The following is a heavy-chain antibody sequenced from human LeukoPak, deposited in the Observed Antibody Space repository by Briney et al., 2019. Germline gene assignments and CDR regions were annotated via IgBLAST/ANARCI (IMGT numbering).Heavy chain of an antibody. CDR2: IYYSGST. D-gene: IGHD3/OR15-3a*01. V-gene: IGHV4-39*01. CDR3: ARLWTGFNDAFDI. Sequence: PSETLSLTCTVSGGSISSSSYYWGWICQPPGKGLAWIGSIYYSGSTYYNPSLKSRVTISVDTSKNQFSLKLSSVTAADTAVYYCARLWTGFNDAFDIWGQGTMVTVSS. J-gene: IGHJ3*02. CDR1: GGSISSSSYY.